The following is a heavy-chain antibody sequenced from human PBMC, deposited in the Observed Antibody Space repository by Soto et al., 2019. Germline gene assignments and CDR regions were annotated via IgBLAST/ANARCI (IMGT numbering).Heavy chain of an antibody. J-gene: IGHJ5*02. CDR1: VGSISSCSYY. V-gene: IGHV4-30-4*01. Sequence: PSETLSLTCTVSVGSISSCSYYWSWIRQPPEKGLEWIGYIYDSGSTYYNPSLKSRVTISVDKSKNQFSLNLSSVTAADTAVYYCARDHYYDISGLTWEWFDPWGQGTLVTVSS. CDR3: ARDHYYDISGLTWEWFDP. CDR2: IYDSGST. D-gene: IGHD3-22*01.